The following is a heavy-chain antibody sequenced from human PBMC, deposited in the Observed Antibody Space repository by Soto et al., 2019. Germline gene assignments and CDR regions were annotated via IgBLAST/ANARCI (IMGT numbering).Heavy chain of an antibody. CDR1: GYTFTSYG. V-gene: IGHV1-18*01. J-gene: IGHJ6*03. Sequence: ASVKVSXKASGYTFTSYGISWVRQAPGQGLEWMGWISAYNGNTNYAQKLQGRVTMTTDTSTSTAYMELRSLRSDDTAVYYCARGASILSSKQHYYYCYMDVWGKGTTVTVFS. CDR2: ISAYNGNT. CDR3: ARGASILSSKQHYYYCYMDV. D-gene: IGHD3-9*01.